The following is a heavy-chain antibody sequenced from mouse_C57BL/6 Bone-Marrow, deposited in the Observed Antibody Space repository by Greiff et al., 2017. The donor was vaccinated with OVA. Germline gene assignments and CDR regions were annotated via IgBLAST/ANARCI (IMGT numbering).Heavy chain of an antibody. CDR3: ARIYYDYDGGAWFAY. CDR2: IHPNSGST. Sequence: VQLQQPGAELVKPGASVKLSCKASGYTFTSYWMHWVKQRPGQGLEWTGMIHPNSGSTNYNEKFKSKATLTVDKSSSTAYMQLSSLTSEDSAVYYCARIYYDYDGGAWFAYWGQGTLVTVSA. D-gene: IGHD2-4*01. J-gene: IGHJ3*01. V-gene: IGHV1-64*01. CDR1: GYTFTSYW.